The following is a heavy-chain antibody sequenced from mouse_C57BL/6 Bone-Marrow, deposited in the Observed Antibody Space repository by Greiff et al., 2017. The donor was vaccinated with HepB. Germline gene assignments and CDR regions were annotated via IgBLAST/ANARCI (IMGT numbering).Heavy chain of an antibody. V-gene: IGHV14-4*01. Sequence: EVKLMESGAELVRPGASVKLSCTASGFNIKDDYMHWVKQRPEQGLEWIGWIDPENGDTEYASKFQGKATITADTSSNTAYLQLSSLTSEDTAVYYCTTDHYYGSSPLDYWGQGTTLTVSS. J-gene: IGHJ2*01. D-gene: IGHD1-1*01. CDR1: GFNIKDDY. CDR2: IDPENGDT. CDR3: TTDHYYGSSPLDY.